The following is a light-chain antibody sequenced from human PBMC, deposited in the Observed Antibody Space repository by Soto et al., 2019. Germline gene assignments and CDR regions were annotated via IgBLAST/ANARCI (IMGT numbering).Light chain of an antibody. CDR2: GVS. CDR1: QTVRNSY. J-gene: IGKJ2*01. V-gene: IGKV3-20*01. CDR3: QQYDGSLPYT. Sequence: EIVLTQSPGTLSLSTGERATLSCRASQTVRNSYLAWYQQKPAQAPRLLIYGVSARATGIPDRFSGSGSGTDFTLTISRLEPEDFAVFYCQQYDGSLPYTFGQGTKLEIK.